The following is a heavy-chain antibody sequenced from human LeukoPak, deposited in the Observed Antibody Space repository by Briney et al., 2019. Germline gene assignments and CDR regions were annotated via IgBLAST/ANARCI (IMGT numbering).Heavy chain of an antibody. CDR1: GGSISSYC. CDR3: ARDGGTIFGVAPAYYYYMDV. CDR2: IYTSGST. V-gene: IGHV4-4*07. Sequence: SETLSLTCTVSGGSISSYCWSWIRQPAGKGLEWIGRIYTSGSTNYNPSLKSRVTMSVDTSKNQFSLKLSSVTAADTAVYYCARDGGTIFGVAPAYYYYMDVWGKGTTVTVSS. J-gene: IGHJ6*03. D-gene: IGHD3-3*01.